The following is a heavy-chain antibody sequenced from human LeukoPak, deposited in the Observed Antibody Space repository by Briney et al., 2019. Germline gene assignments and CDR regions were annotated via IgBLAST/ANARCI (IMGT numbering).Heavy chain of an antibody. J-gene: IGHJ4*02. CDR2: VYPTNSET. V-gene: IGHV5-51*01. D-gene: IGHD5-12*01. Sequence: GESLKISCQGSGDIFTDYWITWVRQMPGKGLEWMGIVYPTNSETRYSPSFQGQVTISADKSITTAYLQWSSMEASDTAIYYCARARYSASDTQGFDFWGQGTLVTVSS. CDR3: ARARYSASDTQGFDF. CDR1: GDIFTDYW.